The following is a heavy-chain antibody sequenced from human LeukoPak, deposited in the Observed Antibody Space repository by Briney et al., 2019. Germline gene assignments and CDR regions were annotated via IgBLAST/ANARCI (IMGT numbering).Heavy chain of an antibody. CDR3: AREGGVGPTAPPDYYSYQNDV. J-gene: IGHJ6*03. Sequence: ASVKVSCKVSGYTFISYGITWVRQAPGQGLEWMGWISPYGGKTNFQPKLQGRVTMTTDTSTSTAYMELRSLRSDDTAVYYCAREGGVGPTAPPDYYSYQNDVWGRGTTVTVSS. CDR1: GYTFISYG. CDR2: ISPYGGKT. D-gene: IGHD1-26*01. V-gene: IGHV1-18*01.